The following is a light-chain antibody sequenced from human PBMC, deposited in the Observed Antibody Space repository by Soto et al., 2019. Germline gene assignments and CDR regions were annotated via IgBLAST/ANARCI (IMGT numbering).Light chain of an antibody. J-gene: IGKJ2*01. CDR1: QSVSSNY. CDR3: QQYGRSPMFT. CDR2: VAS. Sequence: IVLTQSPGTLPLSPGERATLSCRASQSVSSNYLAWYQQKPGQSPMLLIYVASRGAAGIPDRFSGSGSGTDFTLTISRLEPEDFAVYFCQQYGRSPMFTFGEGTKVDIK. V-gene: IGKV3-20*01.